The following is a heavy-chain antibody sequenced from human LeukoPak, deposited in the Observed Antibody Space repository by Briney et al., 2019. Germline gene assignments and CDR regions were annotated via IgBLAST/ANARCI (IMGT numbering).Heavy chain of an antibody. J-gene: IGHJ5*02. CDR1: GYTLTELS. V-gene: IGHV1-69*05. Sequence: EASVKVSCKVSGYTLTELSMHWVRQAPGQGLEWMGGIIPIFGTANYAQKFQGRVTITTDESTRTAYMELTSLRSEDTAVYYCATDFLGFDPWGQGTLVTVSS. CDR3: ATDFLGFDP. D-gene: IGHD2/OR15-2a*01. CDR2: IIPIFGTA.